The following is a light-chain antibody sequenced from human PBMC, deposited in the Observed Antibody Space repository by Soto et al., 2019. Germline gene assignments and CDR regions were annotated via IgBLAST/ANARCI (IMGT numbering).Light chain of an antibody. Sequence: DIVMTQSPLSLPVTLGQPASISCRSSRSLVYKDGNTYLNWFHQRPGQSPRRLIYRVSDRGSGVPDRLSGTGSDTDFTLQMSRVEAEDLGVYYCRQGTTCPYTFGQGTELEIK. V-gene: IGKV2-30*01. CDR1: RSLVYKDGNTY. CDR3: RQGTTCPYT. CDR2: RVS. J-gene: IGKJ2*01.